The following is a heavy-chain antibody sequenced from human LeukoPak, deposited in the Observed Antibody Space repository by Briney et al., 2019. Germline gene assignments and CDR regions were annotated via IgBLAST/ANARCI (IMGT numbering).Heavy chain of an antibody. Sequence: PGGSLRLSCAASGFTFSSDGMHWVRQAPGKGLEWVAFIRYDGSDNYYADSVKGRFTISRDNSKNTLYLQMNSLRAEDTAVYYCAKDGSGSGWSGPDYWGQGTLVTVSS. V-gene: IGHV3-30*02. J-gene: IGHJ4*02. CDR3: AKDGSGSGWSGPDY. D-gene: IGHD6-19*01. CDR2: IRYDGSDN. CDR1: GFTFSSDG.